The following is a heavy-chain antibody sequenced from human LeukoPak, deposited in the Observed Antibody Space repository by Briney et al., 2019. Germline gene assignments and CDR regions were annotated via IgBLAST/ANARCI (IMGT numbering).Heavy chain of an antibody. CDR3: ARTISLGALDY. D-gene: IGHD1-26*01. J-gene: IGHJ4*02. V-gene: IGHV4-31*03. CDR1: GGSISSGGYY. CDR2: IYYSGST. Sequence: SETLSLTCTVSGGSISSGGYYWSWIRQHPGKGLEWIGYIYYSGSTYYNPSLKSRVTISVDTSKNQFSLKLSSVTAADTAVYYCARTISLGALDYWGQGTLVTVSS.